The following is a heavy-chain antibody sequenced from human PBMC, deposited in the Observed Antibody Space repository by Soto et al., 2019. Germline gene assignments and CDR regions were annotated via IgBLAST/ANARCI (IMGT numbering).Heavy chain of an antibody. J-gene: IGHJ3*02. Sequence: PRESLKISCKASGYSFSNYWIGRVSQIKGKGLAGVGLIYPADSDTSYSPSFEGPVTISAAKSGSTAYMRWRKLKASNNAKSFCARFETDMVRAFAICGQGTIVTVS. CDR3: ARFETDMVRAFAI. CDR2: IYPADSDT. V-gene: IGHV5-51*01. D-gene: IGHD3-10*01. CDR1: GYSFSNYW.